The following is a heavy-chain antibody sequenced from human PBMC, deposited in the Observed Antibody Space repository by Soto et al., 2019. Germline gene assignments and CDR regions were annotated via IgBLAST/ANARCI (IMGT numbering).Heavy chain of an antibody. Sequence: EVQLLESGGGLVQPGGSLRLSCAASGFTFSSYAMSWVGQAPGKGLEWVSGIRGSGDRKYYADSVKGRFTISRDNSKNTLYVQMDSLRADDTAAYYCVKGGSWYYAYGIVFWGQGTLVTVSS. CDR3: VKGGSWYYAYGIVF. CDR2: IRGSGDRK. J-gene: IGHJ4*02. CDR1: GFTFSSYA. D-gene: IGHD3-16*01. V-gene: IGHV3-23*01.